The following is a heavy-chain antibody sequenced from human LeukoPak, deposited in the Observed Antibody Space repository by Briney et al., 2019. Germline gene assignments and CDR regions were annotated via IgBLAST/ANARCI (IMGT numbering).Heavy chain of an antibody. V-gene: IGHV3-9*03. Sequence: GRSLRLSCAASGFTFDDYAMHWVRQAPGKGLEWVSGISWNSGSIGYADSVKGRFTISRDNANNSLYLQMNSLRAEDMALYYCAKAGLNGDYVDYWGQGTLVTVSS. CDR3: AKAGLNGDYVDY. CDR2: ISWNSGSI. D-gene: IGHD4-17*01. J-gene: IGHJ4*02. CDR1: GFTFDDYA.